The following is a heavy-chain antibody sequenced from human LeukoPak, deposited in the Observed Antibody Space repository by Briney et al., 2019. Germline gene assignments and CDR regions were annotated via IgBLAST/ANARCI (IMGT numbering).Heavy chain of an antibody. J-gene: IGHJ4*02. V-gene: IGHV1-18*01. D-gene: IGHD3-10*01. Sequence: ASVKVSCKASGYTSTDYGISWVRQAPGQGLEWMGWISTYNGNSNYAQKLQGRVTMTTDTSTSTAYMELRSLRSDDTAVYYCARDRSQSYYNVPFDYWGQGTLVTVSS. CDR3: ARDRSQSYYNVPFDY. CDR2: ISTYNGNS. CDR1: GYTSTDYG.